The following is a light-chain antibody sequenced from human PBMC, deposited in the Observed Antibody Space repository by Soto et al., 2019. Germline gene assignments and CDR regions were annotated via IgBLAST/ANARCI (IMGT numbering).Light chain of an antibody. CDR3: HRYNSLYS. Sequence: DIQMTQSPSTLSASVGDRVTITCRASQSISSWLAWYQQKPGKAPKLLIYKASSLESGVPSSFSGSGSGTDISLPIGSQQPDDFATYSSHRYNSLYSFGQGTKREIQ. J-gene: IGKJ2*01. CDR2: KAS. CDR1: QSISSW. V-gene: IGKV1-5*03.